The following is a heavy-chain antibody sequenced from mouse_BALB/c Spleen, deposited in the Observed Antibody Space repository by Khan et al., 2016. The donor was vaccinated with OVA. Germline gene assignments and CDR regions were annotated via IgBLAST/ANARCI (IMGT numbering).Heavy chain of an antibody. CDR3: ARNGFGNYEVWDY. CDR1: GYTFTNYW. D-gene: IGHD2-1*01. V-gene: IGHV1-5*01. CDR2: IFPGNSDT. Sequence: EVQLQESGTVLARPGASVKMSCKASGYTFTNYWMHWVKQRPGQGLEWIGTIFPGNSDTNYNQKFTGKAKLTAVTSTSTAYMERSSLTNEDSAVXYCARNGFGNYEVWDYWGQGTTLTVSS. J-gene: IGHJ2*01.